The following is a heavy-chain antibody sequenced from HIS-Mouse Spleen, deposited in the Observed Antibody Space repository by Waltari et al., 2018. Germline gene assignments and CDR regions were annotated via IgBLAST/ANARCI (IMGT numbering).Heavy chain of an antibody. CDR3: EGVYGSGSYYFDY. CDR1: GFTFSSYG. CDR2: ISYDGSNK. Sequence: QVQLVASGGGVVQTGRSLRLCCAASGFTFSSYGMHWVRQAPGKGLEWVAVISYDGSNKYYADSVKGRFTISRDNSKNTLYLQMNSLRAEDTAVYYCEGVYGSGSYYFDYWGQGTLVTVSS. D-gene: IGHD3-10*01. J-gene: IGHJ4*02. V-gene: IGHV3-30*03.